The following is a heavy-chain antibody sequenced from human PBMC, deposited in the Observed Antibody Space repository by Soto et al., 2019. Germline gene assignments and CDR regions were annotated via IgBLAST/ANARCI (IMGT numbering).Heavy chain of an antibody. CDR1: GFIFDTYA. V-gene: IGHV3-23*01. CDR2: ISGSGGTT. D-gene: IGHD2-8*01. Sequence: EVHLLDSGGGLVQPGGSLTLSCAASGFIFDTYAMSWVRQAPGKGLEWVSAISGSGGTTYYAASVKGRLTISRDNSNNTLYLQLNSLRAEDTAVYYCAKGRGRFKSGVQKTFDSWGQGTLVTVSS. CDR3: AKGRGRFKSGVQKTFDS. J-gene: IGHJ4*02.